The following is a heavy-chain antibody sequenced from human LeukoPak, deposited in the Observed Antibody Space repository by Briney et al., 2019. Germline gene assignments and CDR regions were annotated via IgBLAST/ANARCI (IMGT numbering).Heavy chain of an antibody. D-gene: IGHD1-26*01. CDR3: AKRAGSQKQDYYFDY. CDR2: ISYDGNNK. CDR1: GFTFSTYA. V-gene: IGHV3-30-3*02. Sequence: GGSLRLSCAASGFTFSTYALHWVRQAPGKGLEGVAVISYDGNNKYYADSVKGRFTISRDNSKNTLYLQMNSLKTEDTAVYFCAKRAGSQKQDYYFDYWGQGTLVTVSS. J-gene: IGHJ4*02.